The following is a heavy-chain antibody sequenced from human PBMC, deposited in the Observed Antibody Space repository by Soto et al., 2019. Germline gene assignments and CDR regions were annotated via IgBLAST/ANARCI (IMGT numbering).Heavy chain of an antibody. CDR2: ITGGNT. D-gene: IGHD3-3*01. Sequence: GGSLRLSCAASGLTFGTYGMGWVRQAPGKGLEWVSTITGGNTYYAASVKGRFTISRDNYKNTLYLQMSSLRAEDTALYYCAKDKERGGYDSDFDSWGQGTLVTVS. CDR3: AKDKERGGYDSDFDS. CDR1: GLTFGTYG. V-gene: IGHV3-23*01. J-gene: IGHJ4*02.